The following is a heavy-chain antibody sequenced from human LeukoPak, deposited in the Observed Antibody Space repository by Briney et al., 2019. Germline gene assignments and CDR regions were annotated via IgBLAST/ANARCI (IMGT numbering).Heavy chain of an antibody. CDR2: ISSSSSYI. D-gene: IGHD3-22*01. CDR1: GFTFSSYS. Sequence: PGGSLRLSCAASGFTFSSYSMNWVRQAPGKGLEWVSSISSSSSYIYYADSVKGRFTISRDNAKNSLYLQMNSLRAEDTAVYYCARDGLKDYHDSSGYDWGQGTLVTVSS. CDR3: ARDGLKDYHDSSGYD. V-gene: IGHV3-21*01. J-gene: IGHJ4*02.